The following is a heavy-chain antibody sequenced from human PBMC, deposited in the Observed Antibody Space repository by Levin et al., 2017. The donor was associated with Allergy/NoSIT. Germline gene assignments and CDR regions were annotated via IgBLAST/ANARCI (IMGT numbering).Heavy chain of an antibody. CDR3: ASRSTRITIFGVVIRNWFDP. V-gene: IGHV4-4*02. CDR2: IYHSGST. CDR1: GGSISSSNW. J-gene: IGHJ5*02. D-gene: IGHD3-3*01. Sequence: SQTLSLTCAVSGGSISSSNWWSWVRQPPGKGLEWIGEIYHSGSTKYNPSLKSRVTISVDKSKNQFSLKLSSVTAADTAVYYCASRSTRITIFGVVIRNWFDPWGQGTLVTVSS.